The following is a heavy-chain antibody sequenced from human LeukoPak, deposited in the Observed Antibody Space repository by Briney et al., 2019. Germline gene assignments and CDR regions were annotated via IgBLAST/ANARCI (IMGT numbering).Heavy chain of an antibody. CDR2: INDNGGGT. D-gene: IGHD2-15*01. V-gene: IGHV3-23*01. J-gene: IGHJ4*02. Sequence: GGSLRLSCAASGFIFSRYAMSWVRQAPGKGLEWVSDINDNGGGTFYADSVKGRFTVSRDNSKNTLYMQMNSLRGGDTAVYYCAKKLGSSPGDFSDYWGQGTLVTVSS. CDR1: GFIFSRYA. CDR3: AKKLGSSPGDFSDY.